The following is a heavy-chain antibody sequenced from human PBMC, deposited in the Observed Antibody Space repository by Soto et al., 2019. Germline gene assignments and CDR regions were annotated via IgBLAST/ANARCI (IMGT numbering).Heavy chain of an antibody. V-gene: IGHV3-30*18. Sequence: PGGSLRLSCVASGFTFSSYGMHWVRQAPGKGLEWVAVTSYDGSSKYYADSVKGRFTISRDNSKNTLYLQMNSLRAEDTAVYYCAKEVVLAAAEYFQHWGQGTLVTVS. CDR3: AKEVVLAAAEYFQH. CDR1: GFTFSSYG. CDR2: TSYDGSSK. D-gene: IGHD2-15*01. J-gene: IGHJ1*01.